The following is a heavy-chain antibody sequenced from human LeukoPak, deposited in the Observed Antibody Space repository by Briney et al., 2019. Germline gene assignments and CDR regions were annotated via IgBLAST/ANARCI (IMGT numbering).Heavy chain of an antibody. D-gene: IGHD1-26*01. J-gene: IGHJ3*02. CDR1: GFTFSSYG. Sequence: GGSLRLSCAASGFTFSSYGMSWVRQAPGKGLEWVSGINWNGSSTGYADSVKGRFTISRDNAKNSLYLQMNSLRAEDTALYYCARGMGATFDAFDIWGQGTMVTVSS. CDR2: INWNGSST. CDR3: ARGMGATFDAFDI. V-gene: IGHV3-20*04.